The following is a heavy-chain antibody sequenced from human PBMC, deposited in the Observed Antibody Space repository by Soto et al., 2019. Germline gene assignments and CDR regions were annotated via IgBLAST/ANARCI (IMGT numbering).Heavy chain of an antibody. Sequence: PSETLSLTCTFSCGSIISYYWSWIRQPPGKGLEWIGYIYYSGSTNYNPSLKSRVTISVDTSKNQFSLKLSSVTAADTAVYYCARDRAYYDFWSGPVGYYGMDVWGQGTTVTVSS. V-gene: IGHV4-59*01. J-gene: IGHJ6*02. D-gene: IGHD3-3*01. CDR1: CGSIISYY. CDR2: IYYSGST. CDR3: ARDRAYYDFWSGPVGYYGMDV.